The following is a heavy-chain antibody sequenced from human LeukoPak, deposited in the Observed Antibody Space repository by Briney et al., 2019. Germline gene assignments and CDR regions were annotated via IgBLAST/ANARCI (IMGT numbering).Heavy chain of an antibody. D-gene: IGHD3-22*01. V-gene: IGHV3-74*01. CDR3: ARVLSGSWDWFDP. CDR2: INPDGSTT. CDR1: GFTFSRYW. Sequence: GGSLRLSCAASGFTFSRYWIHWVRQAPGKGLEWVSRINPDGSTTTYADSVKGRFAISRDNAKNTVYLQMNSLRAEDTAVYYCARVLSGSWDWFDPWGQGTLVTVSS. J-gene: IGHJ5*02.